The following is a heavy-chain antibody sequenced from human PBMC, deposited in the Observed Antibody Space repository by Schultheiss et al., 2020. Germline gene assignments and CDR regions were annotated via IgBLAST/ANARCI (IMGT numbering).Heavy chain of an antibody. D-gene: IGHD5-24*01. CDR2: IYYSGST. Sequence: GSLRLSCTVSGGSISSYYWSWIRQPPGKGLEWIGYIYYSGSTNYNPSLKSRVTISVDTSKNQFSLKLSSVTAADTAVYYCARVGLMATITDYYYYGMDVWGQGTTVNVYS. CDR3: ARVGLMATITDYYYYGMDV. V-gene: IGHV4-59*01. CDR1: GGSISSYY. J-gene: IGHJ6*02.